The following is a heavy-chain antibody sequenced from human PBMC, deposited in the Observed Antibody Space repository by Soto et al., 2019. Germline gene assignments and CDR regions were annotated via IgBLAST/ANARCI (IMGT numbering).Heavy chain of an antibody. J-gene: IGHJ4*02. CDR3: ARHLRVRGVQREGPLDY. CDR2: IYPGDSITKYASKT. V-gene: IGHV5-51*01. D-gene: IGHD3-10*01. CDR1: GYDFLRYW. Sequence: PGESLKISCKGSGYDFLRYWIGWVRQMPGKGLEWVAIIYPGDSITKYASKTRYNPSFQGQVSFSVDKSISTAYLQWSSLKASDTAMYYCARHLRVRGVQREGPLDYWGQGTLVTVSS.